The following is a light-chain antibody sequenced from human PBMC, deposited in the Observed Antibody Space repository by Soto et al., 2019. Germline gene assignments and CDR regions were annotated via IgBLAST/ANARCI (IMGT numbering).Light chain of an antibody. CDR1: NNL. Sequence: QSVLTQHASVSGSPGQSITISCTGTNNLVSWYQQHPGKAPKVVVYEGTKRPSGVSNRFSGSNSGGTASLTISGLQAEDEASYFCCAYVGARSYVFGPGTKLTVL. CDR2: EGT. V-gene: IGLV2-23*01. J-gene: IGLJ1*01. CDR3: CAYVGARSYV.